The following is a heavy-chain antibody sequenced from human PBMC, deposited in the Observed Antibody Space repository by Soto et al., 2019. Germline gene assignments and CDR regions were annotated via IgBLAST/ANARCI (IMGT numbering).Heavy chain of an antibody. CDR2: IDPKNGGT. CDR1: GYSISAYY. CDR3: VRDDYGIFHY. J-gene: IGHJ4*02. V-gene: IGHV1-2*02. D-gene: IGHD3-10*01. Sequence: QVQLVQSGTEVQNPGASVKVSCQASGYSISAYYIHWVRQAPGQGLEWMGWIDPKNGGTVSAQKFQGRLTMTRDTSISTVYMDLSGLTSDDTALYYCVRDDYGIFHYWGQGSLVNVSS.